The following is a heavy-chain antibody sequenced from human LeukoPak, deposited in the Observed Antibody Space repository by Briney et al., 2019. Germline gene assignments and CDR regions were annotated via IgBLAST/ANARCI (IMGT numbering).Heavy chain of an antibody. V-gene: IGHV1-8*01. D-gene: IGHD4-11*01. J-gene: IGHJ5*02. CDR1: GYTFTSYD. CDR2: MNPNSGNT. Sequence: GASVKVSCKASGYTFTSYDINWVRQATGQGLEWMGWMNPNSGNTGYAQKFQGRVTMTRDTSISTAYMELSRLRSDDTAVYYCARDFHDYRHPDINWFDPWGQGTLVTVSS. CDR3: ARDFHDYRHPDINWFDP.